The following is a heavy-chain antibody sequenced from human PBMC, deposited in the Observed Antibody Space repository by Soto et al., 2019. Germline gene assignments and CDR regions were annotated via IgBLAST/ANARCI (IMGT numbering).Heavy chain of an antibody. D-gene: IGHD3-3*01. Sequence: SETLSLTCTVSGGAISGYYWTWIRQSAGRGLEWIGRIYSSGGTKYNPSLKSRVTMSLDTSKNQFSLRLSSVTAADTAVYYCARGQRFSDSFDPWGQGTLVTVSS. CDR3: ARGQRFSDSFDP. V-gene: IGHV4-4*07. J-gene: IGHJ5*02. CDR2: IYSSGGT. CDR1: GGAISGYY.